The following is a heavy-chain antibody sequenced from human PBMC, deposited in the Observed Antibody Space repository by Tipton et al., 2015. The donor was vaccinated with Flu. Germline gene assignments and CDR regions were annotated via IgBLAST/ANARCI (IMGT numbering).Heavy chain of an antibody. V-gene: IGHV4-4*07. CDR1: GDSISNYY. CDR3: VRVKTFDFIPNYFDP. D-gene: IGHD3-9*01. J-gene: IGHJ5*02. CDR2: SHFTGGG. Sequence: TLSLTCTVSGDSISNYYWGWIRQPAGKRLEWIGHSHFTGGGSYNPSLKSRVTISQDASKNQFSLDLTSVTAADTAVYYCVRVKTFDFIPNYFDPWGPGTLVIVSS.